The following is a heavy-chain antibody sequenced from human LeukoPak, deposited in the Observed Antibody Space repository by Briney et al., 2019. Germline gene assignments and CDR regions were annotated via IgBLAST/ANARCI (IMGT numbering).Heavy chain of an antibody. CDR3: ARGDSSGVPDY. D-gene: IGHD3-22*01. Sequence: PGGSLRLSCAASGFTFSDSFMNWIRQAPGKGLEWLSYISHSGSNLDYAESVRGRFTISRDNANHSLYLQINSLGAEDTAVYYCARGDSSGVPDYWGQGTLVTVSS. CDR2: ISHSGSNL. CDR1: GFTFSDSF. J-gene: IGHJ4*02. V-gene: IGHV3-11*01.